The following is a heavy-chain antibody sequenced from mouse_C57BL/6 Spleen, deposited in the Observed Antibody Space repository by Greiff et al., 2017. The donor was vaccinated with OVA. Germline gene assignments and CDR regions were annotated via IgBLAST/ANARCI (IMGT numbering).Heavy chain of an antibody. CDR1: GYTFTDYE. CDR3: TKIYYGNYGFAY. D-gene: IGHD2-1*01. J-gene: IGHJ3*01. CDR2: IDPETGGT. V-gene: IGHV1-15*01. Sequence: VKLMESGAELVRPGASVTLSCKASGYTFTDYEMHWVKQTPVHGLEWIGAIDPETGGTAYNQKFKGKAILTADKSSSTAYMELRSLTSEDSAVYYCTKIYYGNYGFAYWGQGTLVTVSA.